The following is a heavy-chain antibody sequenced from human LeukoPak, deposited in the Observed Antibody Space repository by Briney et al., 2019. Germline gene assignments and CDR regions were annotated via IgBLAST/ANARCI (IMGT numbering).Heavy chain of an antibody. V-gene: IGHV3-30*18. Sequence: GGSLRLSCAASGFTFSSYGMHWVRQAPGKGLEWVVVISYDGSNKYYADSVKGRLTISRDNSKNTLYLQMNSLRAEDTAVYYCAKDPSGPIDYWGQGTLVTVSS. CDR1: GFTFSSYG. CDR2: ISYDGSNK. CDR3: AKDPSGPIDY. J-gene: IGHJ4*02.